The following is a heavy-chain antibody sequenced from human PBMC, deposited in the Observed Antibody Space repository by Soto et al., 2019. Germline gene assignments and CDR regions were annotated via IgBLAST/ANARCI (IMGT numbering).Heavy chain of an antibody. J-gene: IGHJ6*02. CDR1: GFTFSSYA. V-gene: IGHV3-30-3*01. Sequence: QVQLVESGGGVVQPGRSLRLSCAASGFTFSSYAMHWVRQAPGKGLEWVAVISYDGSNKYYAASVKGRFTISRDNSKNTLYLQMNSLRAEDTAVYYCARDYYRFNSGYGFSMDVWGQGTTVTVSS. CDR3: ARDYYRFNSGYGFSMDV. D-gene: IGHD5-12*01. CDR2: ISYDGSNK.